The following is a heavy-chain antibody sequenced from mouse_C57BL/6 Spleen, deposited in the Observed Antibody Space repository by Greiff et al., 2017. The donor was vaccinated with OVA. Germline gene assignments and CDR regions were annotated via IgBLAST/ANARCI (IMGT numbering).Heavy chain of an antibody. CDR3: ARGGTGAMDD. V-gene: IGHV1-69*01. CDR1: GYTFTSYW. CDR2: IDPSASYT. J-gene: IGHJ4*01. Sequence: QVQLQQSGAELVMPGASVKLSCKASGYTFTSYWMHWVKQRPGQGLEWIGEIDPSASYTNYNQKFKGKSTLTVDKSSSTAYMQLSSLTSEDSAVYYCARGGTGAMDDWGQGASVTASS.